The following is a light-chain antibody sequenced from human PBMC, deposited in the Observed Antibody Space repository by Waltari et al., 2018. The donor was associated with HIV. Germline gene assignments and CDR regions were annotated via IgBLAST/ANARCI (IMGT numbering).Light chain of an antibody. CDR3: QSYDSSLSGWV. CDR1: SSNIGAGYD. CDR2: GNS. V-gene: IGLV1-40*01. Sequence: QSVLTHPPSVSGAPGPRVTIPCTGSSSNIGAGYDVHWYQQLPGTAPKLLIYGNSNRPSGVPDRFSGSKSGTSASLAITGLQAEDEADYYCQSYDSSLSGWVFGGGTKLTVL. J-gene: IGLJ3*02.